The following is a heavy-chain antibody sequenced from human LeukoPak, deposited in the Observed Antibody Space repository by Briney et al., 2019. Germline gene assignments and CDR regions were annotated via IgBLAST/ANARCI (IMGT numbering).Heavy chain of an antibody. CDR3: AKARAVVVVAATNY. J-gene: IGHJ4*02. Sequence: GGSLRLSCAASGFTFSNYAMSWVRQAPGKGLEWVSAISGGGNSIYYADSVKGRFTISRDNSKNMLFLQMNGLRAEDTAVYYCAKARAVVVVAATNYWGQGTLVTVSS. CDR2: ISGGGNSI. D-gene: IGHD2-15*01. V-gene: IGHV3-23*01. CDR1: GFTFSNYA.